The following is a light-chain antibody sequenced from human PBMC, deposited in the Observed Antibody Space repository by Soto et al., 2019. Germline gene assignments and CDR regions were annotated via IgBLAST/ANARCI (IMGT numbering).Light chain of an antibody. CDR1: QSLLHNGGETF. CDR3: MQSTQLTPT. J-gene: IGKJ5*01. CDR2: EVS. Sequence: DVVLTQTPLSLAVTPGQPASVSGKSSQSLLHNGGETFLFWYLQKTGQSPQXVIYEVSNRFSGVPERLSGGGSGTDLTLEISRLEPEDVGIYYCMQSTQLTPTFGHGTRLEIK. V-gene: IGKV2D-29*02.